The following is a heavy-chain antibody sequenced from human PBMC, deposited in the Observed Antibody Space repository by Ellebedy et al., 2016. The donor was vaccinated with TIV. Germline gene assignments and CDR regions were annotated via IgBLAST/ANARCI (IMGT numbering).Heavy chain of an antibody. V-gene: IGHV6-1*01. D-gene: IGHD3-16*01. CDR3: ARGWFGSGMGV. CDR2: TYYRSKWSS. CDR1: GDSVSTDIG. J-gene: IGHJ6*02. Sequence: SQTLSLTCVISGDSVSTDIGWNWIRQSPSRGLEWLGRTYYRSKWSSDYAVSVKSRITINADSSKNQFSLQLNSVIPDDTAVYYCARGWFGSGMGVWGQGTTVTVSS.